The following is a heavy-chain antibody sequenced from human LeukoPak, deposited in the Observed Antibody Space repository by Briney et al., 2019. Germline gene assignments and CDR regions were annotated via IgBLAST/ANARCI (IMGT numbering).Heavy chain of an antibody. V-gene: IGHV3-74*01. CDR2: IHGDGRPT. Sequence: GGSLRLSGAPSGFPFSSYLIHWVRQVPGKGLVWVSRIHGDGRPTTYADSVKGRFTISKDNAKNTLYLQMNSLRAEDTAVYYCARDNGENYHTAFDYWGQGTLVTVSS. CDR3: ARDNGENYHTAFDY. D-gene: IGHD2-8*01. CDR1: GFPFSSYL. J-gene: IGHJ4*02.